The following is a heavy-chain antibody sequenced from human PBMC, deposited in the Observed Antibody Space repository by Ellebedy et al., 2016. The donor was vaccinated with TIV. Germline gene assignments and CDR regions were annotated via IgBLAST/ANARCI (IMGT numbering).Heavy chain of an antibody. J-gene: IGHJ6*02. V-gene: IGHV3-23*01. D-gene: IGHD2-15*01. Sequence: PGGSLRLSCAASGFTSSHYAMNWVRQAPGKGPAWVSVTSGSSDSRDSADSVKGRFTISRHNSQNTLYLQMKSLRAEDTAVYYCAKGRGGSSYSSLDVWGQGTTVTVSS. CDR1: GFTSSHYA. CDR3: AKGRGGSSYSSLDV. CDR2: TSGSSDSR.